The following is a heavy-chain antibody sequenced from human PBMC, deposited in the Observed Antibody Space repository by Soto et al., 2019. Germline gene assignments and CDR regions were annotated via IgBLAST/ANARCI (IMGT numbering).Heavy chain of an antibody. CDR3: AHRQYWPGIDDY. Sequence: QITLKESGPTLVKPTQTLTLTCTFSGFSLSTSGVGVGWIRQPPGKALEWLALIFWDDDKRYSPSLKSRLTIIKDTSRNQVVLTMTNMDPVDTGTYYCAHRQYWPGIDDYWGQGILVTVSS. CDR1: GFSLSTSGVG. V-gene: IGHV2-5*02. D-gene: IGHD1-20*01. CDR2: IFWDDDK. J-gene: IGHJ4*02.